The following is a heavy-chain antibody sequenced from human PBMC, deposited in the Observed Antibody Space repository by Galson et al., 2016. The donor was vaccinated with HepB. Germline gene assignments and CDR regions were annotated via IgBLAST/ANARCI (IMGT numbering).Heavy chain of an antibody. CDR1: GYDFFGFY. CDR3: AREGRNPVGSRGNWFDA. D-gene: IGHD3-10*01. V-gene: IGHV1-2*02. J-gene: IGHJ5*02. CDR2: INANSGGT. Sequence: SVKVSCKASGYDFFGFYIHWVRQAPGQGLEWMGCINANSGGTYYAQKFQGTVTMSRDTSLNTAHMELTRLTSDDAAVYYCAREGRNPVGSRGNWFDAWGQGTLVTVSS.